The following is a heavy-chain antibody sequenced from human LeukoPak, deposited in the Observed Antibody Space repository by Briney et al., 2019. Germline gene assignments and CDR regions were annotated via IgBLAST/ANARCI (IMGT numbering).Heavy chain of an antibody. CDR1: GCTFTGYY. J-gene: IGHJ4*02. D-gene: IGHD1-1*01. Sequence: ASVKVSCKASGCTFTGYYIHWVRQAPGQGLEWMGLINPNSGDANYAQKFQGRVTMTRDTSISTAYMELTRLRSDDTAVYYCAILVNWSPPPFDYWGQGTLVTVSS. CDR2: INPNSGDA. CDR3: AILVNWSPPPFDY. V-gene: IGHV1-2*02.